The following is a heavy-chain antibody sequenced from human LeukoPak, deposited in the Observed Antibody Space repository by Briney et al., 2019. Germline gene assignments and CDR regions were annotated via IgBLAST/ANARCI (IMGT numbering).Heavy chain of an antibody. CDR2: ISSTRPTI. CDR1: GFSFRDYN. J-gene: IGHJ6*03. D-gene: IGHD1-26*01. Sequence: GGSLRLSCAASGFSFRDYNMNWVRQAPGRGLEWISYISSTRPTIYYAASVQGRFTISRDDAKSSLYLQMNSLRAEDTAAYYCARDPYSGSYGNYYYYFMDVWGKGTTVTISS. CDR3: ARDPYSGSYGNYYYYFMDV. V-gene: IGHV3-48*01.